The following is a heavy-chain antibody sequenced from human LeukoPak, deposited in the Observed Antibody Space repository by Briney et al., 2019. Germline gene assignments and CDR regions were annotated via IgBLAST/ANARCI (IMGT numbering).Heavy chain of an antibody. CDR2: ISQDGSEQ. Sequence: PGGSLRLSCAASEFTFSDYWMNWVRQVPGKGLEWVASISQDGSEQQFVDSWKGRFTISRDNAKNSLYLQMNSLRAEDMAVYYCARDRGRITIFGVVIPHWFDPWGQGTLVTVSS. CDR1: EFTFSDYW. D-gene: IGHD3-3*01. J-gene: IGHJ5*02. CDR3: ARDRGRITIFGVVIPHWFDP. V-gene: IGHV3-7*01.